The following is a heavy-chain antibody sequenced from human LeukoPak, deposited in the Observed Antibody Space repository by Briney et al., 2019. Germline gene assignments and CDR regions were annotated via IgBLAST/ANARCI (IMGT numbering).Heavy chain of an antibody. J-gene: IGHJ4*02. CDR3: ARVSDSSGQTRYYLDY. Sequence: ASVKVSCKVSGYTLTELSMHWVRQAPGKGLEWMGGFDPEDGETIYAQKFQGRVTITADESTSTAYMELSSLRSEDTAVYYCARVSDSSGQTRYYLDYWGQGTLVTVSS. CDR2: FDPEDGET. CDR1: GYTLTELS. D-gene: IGHD3-22*01. V-gene: IGHV1-24*01.